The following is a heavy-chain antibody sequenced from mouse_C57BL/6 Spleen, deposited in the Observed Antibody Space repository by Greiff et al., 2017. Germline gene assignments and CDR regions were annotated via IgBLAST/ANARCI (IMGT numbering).Heavy chain of an antibody. CDR1: GFSLTSYA. Sequence: VQRVESGPGLVAPSQSLSITCTVSGFSLTSYAISWVRQPPGKGLEWLGVIWTGGGTNYNSALKSRLSISKDNSKSQVFLKMNSLQTDDTARYYCASAYYSNPYAMDYWGQGTSVTVSS. CDR2: IWTGGGT. V-gene: IGHV2-9-1*01. D-gene: IGHD2-5*01. CDR3: ASAYYSNPYAMDY. J-gene: IGHJ4*01.